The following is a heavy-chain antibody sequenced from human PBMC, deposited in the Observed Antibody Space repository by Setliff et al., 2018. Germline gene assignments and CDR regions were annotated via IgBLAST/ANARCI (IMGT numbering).Heavy chain of an antibody. V-gene: IGHV1-8*02. CDR2: MNPNSGNT. Sequence: ASVKVSCKASGYTFTSYDINWVRQATGQGLEWMGWMNPNSGNTGYAQKFQGRVKMTRDTSTNTVYMQLNSLRFEDRAVYYCARENTAKNFWGEESDYWGQGTQVTVSS. CDR3: ARENTAKNFWGEESDY. CDR1: GYTFTSYD. J-gene: IGHJ4*02. D-gene: IGHD3-3*01.